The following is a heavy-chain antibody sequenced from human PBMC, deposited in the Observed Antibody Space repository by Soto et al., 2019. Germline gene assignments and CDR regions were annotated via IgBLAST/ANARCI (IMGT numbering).Heavy chain of an antibody. V-gene: IGHV4-4*07. CDR3: ARDRGYRSGSFGS. D-gene: IGHD5-18*01. Sequence: ETLYLTCVGSGGSISGYDCSWIRQPAGKELEWIGRIYSDGTTNYNPSLKGRGTMSVDTSKKQISLKLTSVTAADTAMYYCARDRGYRSGSFGSWGQGVLVTVSS. CDR1: GGSISGYD. CDR2: IYSDGTT. J-gene: IGHJ5*02.